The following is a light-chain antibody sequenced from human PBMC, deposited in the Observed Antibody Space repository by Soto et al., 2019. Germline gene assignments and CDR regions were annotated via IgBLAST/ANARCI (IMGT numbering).Light chain of an antibody. V-gene: IGKV3-20*01. Sequence: QSPGSLSLSPGERDTLSCRASQSVSSSYLAWYQQKPGQAPRLLIYGASSRATGIPDRFSGSGSGTDFTLTISRLEPEDFAVYYCQQYGSSPLTFGQGTRLEIK. CDR2: GAS. CDR1: QSVSSSY. J-gene: IGKJ5*01. CDR3: QQYGSSPLT.